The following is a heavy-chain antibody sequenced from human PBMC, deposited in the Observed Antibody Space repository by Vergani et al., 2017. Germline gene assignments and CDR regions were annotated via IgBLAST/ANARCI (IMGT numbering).Heavy chain of an antibody. Sequence: EVQLVESGGGLVKPGGSLRLSCAASGFTFSSYSMNWVRQAPGKGLEWVSSISSSSSYIYYADSVKGRFTISRDNAKTSLYLQMNSLRAEDTAVYYCARGSMVQGVIPYYYYMDVWGKGTTVTVSS. CDR2: ISSSSSYI. V-gene: IGHV3-21*01. CDR1: GFTFSSYS. J-gene: IGHJ6*03. CDR3: ARGSMVQGVIPYYYYMDV. D-gene: IGHD3-10*01.